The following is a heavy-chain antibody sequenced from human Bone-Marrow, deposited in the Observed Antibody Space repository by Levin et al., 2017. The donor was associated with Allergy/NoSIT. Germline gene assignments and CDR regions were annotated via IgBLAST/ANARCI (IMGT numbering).Heavy chain of an antibody. D-gene: IGHD1-26*01. J-gene: IGHJ4*02. Sequence: TGGSLRLSCKASGSSFTNYWIGWVRQVPGKGLEWMGIIYPDDSDIRYSPSFQGRFTISADQSIGTAYLQWTSLKASDTAMYYCARQGIGSYYSFAYWGQGTLVTVSS. CDR2: IYPDDSDI. CDR1: GSSFTNYW. CDR3: ARQGIGSYYSFAY. V-gene: IGHV5-51*01.